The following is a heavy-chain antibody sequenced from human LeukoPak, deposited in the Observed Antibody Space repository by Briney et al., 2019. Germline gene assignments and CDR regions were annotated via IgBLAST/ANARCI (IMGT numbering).Heavy chain of an antibody. CDR3: ATYCSRPTCYSGMVY. V-gene: IGHV3-23*03. CDR2: ITSGIST. D-gene: IGHD2/OR15-2a*01. CDR1: GFTFSTYA. Sequence: GGSLRLSCAASGFTFSTYAMTWVRRAPGQEREWGSVITSGISTYYADSVTGRFTISRANSKHTLSLPKTSLRAADTAVYSCATYCSRPTCYSGMVYRGQGTPVTVSS. J-gene: IGHJ4*02.